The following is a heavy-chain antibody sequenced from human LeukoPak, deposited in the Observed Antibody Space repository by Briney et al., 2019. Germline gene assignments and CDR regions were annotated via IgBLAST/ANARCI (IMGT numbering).Heavy chain of an antibody. J-gene: IGHJ4*02. CDR1: GFTFSSYW. CDR3: AREPDYDFWSGYAYYFDY. V-gene: IGHV3-74*01. Sequence: GGSPRLSCAASGFTFSSYWMHWVRQAPGKGLVWVSRINSDGSSTSYADSVKGRFTISRDNAKNTLYLQMNSLRAEDTAVYYCAREPDYDFWSGYAYYFDYWGQGTLVTVSS. D-gene: IGHD3-3*01. CDR2: INSDGSST.